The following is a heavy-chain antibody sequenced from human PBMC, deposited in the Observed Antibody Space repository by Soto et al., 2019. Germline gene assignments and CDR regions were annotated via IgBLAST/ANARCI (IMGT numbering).Heavy chain of an antibody. Sequence: SETLSLTCTVSGGSISSGGYYWSWIRQHPGKGLEWIGYIYYSGSTYYNPSLKSRVTISVDTSKNQFSLKLSSVTAADTAVYYCATLLYDYVWGTFDYWGQGTLVTVSS. J-gene: IGHJ4*02. CDR3: ATLLYDYVWGTFDY. CDR1: GGSISSGGYY. D-gene: IGHD3-16*01. V-gene: IGHV4-31*03. CDR2: IYYSGST.